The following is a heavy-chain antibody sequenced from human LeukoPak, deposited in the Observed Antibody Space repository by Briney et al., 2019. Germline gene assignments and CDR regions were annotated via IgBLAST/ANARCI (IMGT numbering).Heavy chain of an antibody. V-gene: IGHV4-34*01. D-gene: IGHD5-24*01. Sequence: SEALSLTCGVYGGSFSGYDWSWVRQLPGKGVEWIGEINDGGDTNYNPSLKSRVTMSVDTSKNQFSLKLRSVTAADTAVYYCARGLGWKVATMGLFFMDVWGEGTTVTVSS. CDR2: INDGGDT. CDR1: GGSFSGYD. J-gene: IGHJ6*03. CDR3: ARGLGWKVATMGLFFMDV.